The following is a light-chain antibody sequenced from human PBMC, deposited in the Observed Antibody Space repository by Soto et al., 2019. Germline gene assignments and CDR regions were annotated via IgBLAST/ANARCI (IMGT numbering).Light chain of an antibody. CDR3: HQYESYS. V-gene: IGKV1-5*03. Sequence: DIPVTQSPSTLSASVGDRVTITCRASQNVNSLLAWYQQKPGKAPKLLIYKASNLESGVPSRFSGSGSGTEFTLTISSLQPDDFATYYCHQYESYSFGQGTKLESK. CDR1: QNVNSL. CDR2: KAS. J-gene: IGKJ2*03.